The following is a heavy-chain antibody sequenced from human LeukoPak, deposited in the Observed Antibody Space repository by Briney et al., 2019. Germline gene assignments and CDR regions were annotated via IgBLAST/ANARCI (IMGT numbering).Heavy chain of an antibody. Sequence: GGSLRLSCTASGFTLSRFAMHWVRLAPGNGLEWPGHMSDDGSEKHYVDSVRGRFTISRDPSKNTLYLEMTSLRTEDTAVYYCAREADSGYYRTVDYWGQGTMVTVS. CDR1: GFTLSRFA. CDR3: AREADSGYYRTVDY. J-gene: IGHJ4*02. V-gene: IGHV3-30-3*01. D-gene: IGHD2-15*01. CDR2: MSDDGSEK.